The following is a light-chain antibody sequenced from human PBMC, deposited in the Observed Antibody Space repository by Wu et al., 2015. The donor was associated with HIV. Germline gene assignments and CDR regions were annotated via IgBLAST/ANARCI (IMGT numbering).Light chain of an antibody. CDR3: QQYNSYSYS. Sequence: DIQMTQSPSSLSASVGDRVTITCRASRGISNFLAWYQQKPGKPPKVLIYAASTLQSGVPSRFSGSGSGTDFTLTISSLQPEDVATYYCQQYNSYSYSFGQGTKLEIK. J-gene: IGKJ2*03. CDR1: RGISNF. CDR2: AAS. V-gene: IGKV1-27*01.